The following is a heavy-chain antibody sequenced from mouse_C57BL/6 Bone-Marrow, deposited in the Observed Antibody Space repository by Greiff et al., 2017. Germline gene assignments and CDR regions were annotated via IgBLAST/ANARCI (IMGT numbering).Heavy chain of an antibody. CDR2: IYWDDDK. CDR1: GFSLSTSGMG. Sequence: QVTLKVSGPGILQSSQTLSLTCSFSGFSLSTSGMGVSWIRQPSGKGLEWLAHIYWDDDKRYNPSLKRRLPISKDTSRNQVFLKITSVDTADTATYYCARIITTVVEYYAMDYWGQGTSVTVSS. V-gene: IGHV8-12*01. J-gene: IGHJ4*01. CDR3: ARIITTVVEYYAMDY. D-gene: IGHD1-1*01.